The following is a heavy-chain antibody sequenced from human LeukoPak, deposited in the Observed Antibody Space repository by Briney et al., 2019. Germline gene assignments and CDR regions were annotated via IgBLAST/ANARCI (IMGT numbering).Heavy chain of an antibody. V-gene: IGHV1-46*01. J-gene: IGHJ6*02. CDR1: GYTFTSYY. CDR3: ARDRALYDFWSGYLREDYYYYYYGMDV. D-gene: IGHD3-3*01. CDR2: INPSGGST. Sequence: ASVKVSCKASGYTFTSYYMHWVRQAPGQGLEWMGIINPSGGSTSYAQKFQGRVTMTRDTSTSTVYVELSSLRSEDTAVYYCARDRALYDFWSGYLREDYYYYYYGMDVWGQGTTVTVSS.